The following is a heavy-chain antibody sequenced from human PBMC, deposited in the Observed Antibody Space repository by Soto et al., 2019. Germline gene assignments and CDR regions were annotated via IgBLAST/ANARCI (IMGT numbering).Heavy chain of an antibody. CDR1: GFSFNTYG. CDR2: IWSCGNNR. D-gene: IGHD5-18*01. CDR3: ARIQLDTIMALDY. V-gene: IGHV3-33*01. Sequence: QVQLVESGGCVLQPGKSLILSCVASGFSFNTYGFHWVCHAPGKGLEWVSVIWSCGNNRYYAESVKGRFTISCNSSKHTLTLQMHSLRVEDTAVYYCARIQLDTIMALDYWGQGTLVTVSS. J-gene: IGHJ4*02.